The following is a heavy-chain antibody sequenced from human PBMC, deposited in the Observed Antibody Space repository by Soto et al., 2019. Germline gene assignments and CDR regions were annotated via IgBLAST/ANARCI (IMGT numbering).Heavy chain of an antibody. CDR3: ARVGSEPNAFDI. CDR1: GFTFSSYD. V-gene: IGHV3-13*01. J-gene: IGHJ3*02. Sequence: EVQLVESGGGLVQPGGSLRLSCAASGFTFSSYDMHWVRQATGKGLEWVSAIGTAGDTYYPGSVKGRFTISRENAKNSLYRQMNSLRAGDTAVYYCARVGSEPNAFDIWGQGTMVTVSS. D-gene: IGHD3-10*01. CDR2: IGTAGDT.